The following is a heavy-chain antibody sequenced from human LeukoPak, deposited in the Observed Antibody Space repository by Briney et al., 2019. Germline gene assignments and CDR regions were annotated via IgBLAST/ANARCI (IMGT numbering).Heavy chain of an antibody. J-gene: IGHJ5*02. CDR1: GGSISSGGYS. V-gene: IGHV4-30-2*01. Sequence: SETLSLTCAVSGGSISSGGYSSSWIRQPPGKGLEWIGYIYHSGSTYYNPSLKSRVTISVDRSKNQFSLKLSSVTAADTAVYYCARENKKGYCSSTSCQIGWFDPWGQGTLVTVSS. CDR3: ARENKKGYCSSTSCQIGWFDP. CDR2: IYHSGST. D-gene: IGHD2-2*01.